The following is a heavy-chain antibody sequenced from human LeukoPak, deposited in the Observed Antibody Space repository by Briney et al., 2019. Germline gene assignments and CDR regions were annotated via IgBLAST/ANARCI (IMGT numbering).Heavy chain of an antibody. CDR3: AKDSALKYSSSSGIDY. D-gene: IGHD6-6*01. V-gene: IGHV3-21*04. J-gene: IGHJ4*02. CDR2: ITSTSTYI. Sequence: GGSLRLSCSASGFTFNIYSLNWVRQAPGRGLEWVSSITSTSTYIYYADSVKGRFTISRDNSKNTLYLQMNSLRAEDTAVYYCAKDSALKYSSSSGIDYWGQGTLVTVSS. CDR1: GFTFNIYS.